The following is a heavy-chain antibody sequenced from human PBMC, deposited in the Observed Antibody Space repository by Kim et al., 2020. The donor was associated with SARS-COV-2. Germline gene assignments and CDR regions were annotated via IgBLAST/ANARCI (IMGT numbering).Heavy chain of an antibody. V-gene: IGHV3-30*04. CDR1: GFTFSSYA. CDR2: ISYDGSNK. D-gene: IGHD3-10*01. CDR3: ASWGPVLLWFGEFDY. J-gene: IGHJ4*02. Sequence: GGSLRLSCAASGFTFSSYAMHWVRQAPGKGLEWVAVISYDGSNKYYADSVKGRFTISRDNSKNTLYLQMNSLRAEDTAVYYCASWGPVLLWFGEFDYWGQGTLVTVSS.